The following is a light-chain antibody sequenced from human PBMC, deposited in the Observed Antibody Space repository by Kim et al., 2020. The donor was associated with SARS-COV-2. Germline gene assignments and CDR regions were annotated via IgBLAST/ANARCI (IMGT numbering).Light chain of an antibody. CDR3: QYRSGWPRT. V-gene: IGKV3-11*01. Sequence: SFAPGESAPLSCRTSQTVYSYLAWYQQKPGQAPRLVIYDASNRATGIPARFSGSGSGTHFTLTINGLEPEDYAIYYCQYRSGWPRTFGQGTKLEI. J-gene: IGKJ2*01. CDR2: DAS. CDR1: QTVYSY.